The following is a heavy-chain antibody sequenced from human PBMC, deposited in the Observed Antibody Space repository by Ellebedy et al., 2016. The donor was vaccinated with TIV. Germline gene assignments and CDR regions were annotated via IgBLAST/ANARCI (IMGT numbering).Heavy chain of an antibody. V-gene: IGHV1-18*04. Sequence: AASVKVSCKASGYTFSTYGISWARQAPGQGLEWMGWIRIYNGNTNYAQKLQGRVTVTTDTSTSTAYMELRSLRSDDTAVYYCARDLGYSSSPLDYWGQGTLVTVSS. CDR2: IRIYNGNT. CDR1: GYTFSTYG. J-gene: IGHJ4*02. D-gene: IGHD6-13*01. CDR3: ARDLGYSSSPLDY.